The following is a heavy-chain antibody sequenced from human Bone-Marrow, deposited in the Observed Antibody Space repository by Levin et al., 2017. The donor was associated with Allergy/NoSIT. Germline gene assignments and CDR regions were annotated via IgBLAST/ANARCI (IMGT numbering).Heavy chain of an antibody. CDR3: ARSIAVAGILDY. D-gene: IGHD6-19*01. J-gene: IGHJ4*02. CDR2: IYSGGST. Sequence: GESLKISCAASGFTVSSNYMSWVRQAPGKGLEWVSVIYSGGSTYYADSVKGRFTISRDNSKNTLYLQMNSLRAEDTAVYYCARSIAVAGILDYWGQGTLVTVSS. V-gene: IGHV3-53*01. CDR1: GFTVSSNY.